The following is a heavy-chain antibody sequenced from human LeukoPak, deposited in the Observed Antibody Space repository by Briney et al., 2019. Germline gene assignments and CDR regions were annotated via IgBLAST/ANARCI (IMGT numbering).Heavy chain of an antibody. CDR2: IYPGDSDT. D-gene: IGHD5-24*01. Sequence: GESLKISCKGSGYTFTNYWIGWVRQMPGKGLEWMGIIYPGDSDTRYSPSFQGQVTISADKSISTAYLQWSSLKASDTAMYYCAGHVGDGYFYFDYWGQGTLVTVSS. V-gene: IGHV5-51*01. CDR1: GYTFTNYW. J-gene: IGHJ4*02. CDR3: AGHVGDGYFYFDY.